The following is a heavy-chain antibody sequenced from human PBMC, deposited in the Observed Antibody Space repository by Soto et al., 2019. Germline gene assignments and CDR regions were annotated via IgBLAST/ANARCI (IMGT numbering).Heavy chain of an antibody. CDR1: GFSLSTSGVG. D-gene: IGHD4-17*01. CDR3: ALATGTTTGDWFDP. CDR2: IYWNDDK. J-gene: IGHJ5*02. V-gene: IGHV2-5*01. Sequence: QITLKESGPTLVNPTQPLTLTCTFSGFSLSTSGVGVGWIRQPPGQALEWLALIYWNDDKRYRPSLKSWLTITKVTSKNQVVLTMTNMDPVDTATYYCALATGTTTGDWFDPLCQGTLVTVSS.